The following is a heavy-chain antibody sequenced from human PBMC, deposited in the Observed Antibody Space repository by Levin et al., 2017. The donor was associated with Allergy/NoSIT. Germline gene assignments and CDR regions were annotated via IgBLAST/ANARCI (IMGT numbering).Heavy chain of an antibody. CDR3: ARGDYDFWTGYDWFDP. J-gene: IGHJ5*02. CDR1: GGSISSYY. D-gene: IGHD3-3*01. Sequence: SETLSLTCTVSGGSISSYYWSWIRQPPGKELEWIGYIYYSGSTNYNPSLKSRVSISVDTSKNQFSLKLSSVTAADAAVYYCARGDYDFWTGYDWFDPWGQGTLVTVSS. V-gene: IGHV4-59*01. CDR2: IYYSGST.